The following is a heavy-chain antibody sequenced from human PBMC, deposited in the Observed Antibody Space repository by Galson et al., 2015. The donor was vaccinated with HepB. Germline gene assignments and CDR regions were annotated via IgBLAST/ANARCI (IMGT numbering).Heavy chain of an antibody. CDR3: AHRRSQKPFDY. Sequence: PALVKPTQTLTLTCTFSGFSLSTRGVGVGWIRQPPGKALEWLALIYWDDDKRYSPSLKSRLTITKDTSKNQVVLTMTNVDPVDTATYYCAHRRSQKPFDYWGQGTLVTVSS. CDR1: GFSLSTRGVG. D-gene: IGHD3-10*01. CDR2: IYWDDDK. V-gene: IGHV2-5*02. J-gene: IGHJ4*02.